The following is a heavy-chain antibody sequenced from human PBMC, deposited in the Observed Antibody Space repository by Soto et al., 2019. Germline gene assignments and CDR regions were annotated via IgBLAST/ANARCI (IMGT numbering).Heavy chain of an antibody. CDR3: AKEHNGSAIYGMDV. Sequence: EVQLVESGGGLVQPGRSLRLSCAASGFTFDDYAMHWVRQTPGKGLEWVSGITWNSGTIGYADSVKGRFTISIDNGKNSLYLQMNSLRPEDTALYYCAKEHNGSAIYGMDVWGQGTTVTVSS. J-gene: IGHJ6*02. D-gene: IGHD3-10*01. CDR2: ITWNSGTI. V-gene: IGHV3-9*01. CDR1: GFTFDDYA.